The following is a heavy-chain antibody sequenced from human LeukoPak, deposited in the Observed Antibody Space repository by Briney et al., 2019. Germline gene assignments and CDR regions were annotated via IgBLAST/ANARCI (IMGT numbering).Heavy chain of an antibody. CDR3: ARGRIARLPYFDY. CDR1: GGSISSSNW. V-gene: IGHV4-4*02. CDR2: IYYSGST. Sequence: SGTLSLTCAVSGGSISSSNWWSWIRQPPGKGLEWIGSIYYSGSTDYNPSLKSRVTISVDTSKNQFSLKLSSVTAADTAVYYCARGRIARLPYFDYWGQGTLVTVSS. D-gene: IGHD5-18*01. J-gene: IGHJ4*02.